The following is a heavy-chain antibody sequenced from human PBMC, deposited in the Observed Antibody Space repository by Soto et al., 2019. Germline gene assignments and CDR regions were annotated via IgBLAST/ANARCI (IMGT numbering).Heavy chain of an antibody. J-gene: IGHJ5*02. CDR3: ARDRGIAARSRVWFDP. Sequence: PSETLSLTCAVYEGSFSGYYCSWIRQPPGKGLEWIGEINHSGSTNYNPSLKSRVTISVDTSKNQFSLKLSSVTAADTAVYYCARDRGIAARSRVWFDPWGQGTLVTVSS. D-gene: IGHD6-6*01. CDR1: EGSFSGYY. CDR2: INHSGST. V-gene: IGHV4-34*01.